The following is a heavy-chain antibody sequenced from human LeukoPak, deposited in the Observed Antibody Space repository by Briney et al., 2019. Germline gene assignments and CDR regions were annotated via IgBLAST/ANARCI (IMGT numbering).Heavy chain of an antibody. V-gene: IGHV3-30*02. J-gene: IGHJ4*02. D-gene: IGHD6-19*01. CDR2: IRYDGSNK. Sequence: GGSLRLSCAASGFTFSDYYMSWIRQAPGKGLEWVAFIRYDGSNKYYADSVKGRFTISRDNSKNTLYLQMNSLRAEDTAVYYCAKDHYIAVAGTVDYWGQGTLVTVSS. CDR3: AKDHYIAVAGTVDY. CDR1: GFTFSDYY.